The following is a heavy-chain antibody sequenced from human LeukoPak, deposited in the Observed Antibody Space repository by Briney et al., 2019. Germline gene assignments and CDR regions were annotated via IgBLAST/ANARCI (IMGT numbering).Heavy chain of an antibody. Sequence: GGSLRLSCAASEFTFSTYGMHWVGQAQGKGLEGGSFIRYVGIKKYYADSVKGRFTISRDNSKNTLYLQMNSLRPEDTALYYCAKEGDYYGSGSHRDAFDMWGQGTMVTVSS. CDR3: AKEGDYYGSGSHRDAFDM. J-gene: IGHJ3*02. D-gene: IGHD3-10*01. CDR2: IRYVGIKK. V-gene: IGHV3-30*02. CDR1: EFTFSTYG.